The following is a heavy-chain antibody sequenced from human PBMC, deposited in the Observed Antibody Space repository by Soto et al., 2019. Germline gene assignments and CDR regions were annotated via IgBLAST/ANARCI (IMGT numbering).Heavy chain of an antibody. V-gene: IGHV6-1*01. CDR2: TYYRSKWYN. Sequence: PSQTLSLTCAISGDSVSSNSAAWNWIRQSPSRGLEWRGRTYYRSKWYNDYAVSVKSRITINPDTSKNQFSLQLNSVTQEDTAVYYCARGNKLWGGYGMDVWGQGTTVTVSS. D-gene: IGHD3-3*01. CDR3: ARGNKLWGGYGMDV. CDR1: GDSVSSNSAA. J-gene: IGHJ6*02.